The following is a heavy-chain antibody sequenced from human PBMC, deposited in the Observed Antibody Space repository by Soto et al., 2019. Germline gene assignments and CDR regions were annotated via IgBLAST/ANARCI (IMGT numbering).Heavy chain of an antibody. CDR1: GGTVSRYA. CDR2: IIPIFGTA. D-gene: IGHD3-22*01. V-gene: IGHV1-69*13. Sequence: SLNVTCTAFGGTVSRYAINWVRQAPGHGLEWMGGIIPIFGTANYAQKFQGRVTITADESTSTAYMELSSLRSEDTAVYYCARGAYYDSSGYSHFDYWGQGTLVTVSS. CDR3: ARGAYYDSSGYSHFDY. J-gene: IGHJ4*02.